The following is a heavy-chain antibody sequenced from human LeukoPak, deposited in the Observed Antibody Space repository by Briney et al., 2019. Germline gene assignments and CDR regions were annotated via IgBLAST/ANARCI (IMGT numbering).Heavy chain of an antibody. CDR2: IYYSGST. CDR3: ARGLDTAMVYNWFDP. CDR1: GGSISSYY. D-gene: IGHD5-18*01. Sequence: PSETLPLTCTVSGGSISSYYWSWIRQPPGKGLEWIGCIYYSGSTNYNPSLKSRVTISVDTSKNQFSLKLSSVTAADTAVYYCARGLDTAMVYNWFDPWGQGTLVTASS. V-gene: IGHV4-59*08. J-gene: IGHJ5*02.